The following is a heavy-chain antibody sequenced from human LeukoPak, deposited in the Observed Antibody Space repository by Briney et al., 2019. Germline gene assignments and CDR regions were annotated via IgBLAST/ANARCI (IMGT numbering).Heavy chain of an antibody. Sequence: SETLSLTCTVSGGSISSYYWSWMRQSPGKGLEWIGYIYYSGNTNYNPSLKSRVTISIDTSKNQFSLKLSSVTAADTAVYYCARDGGSGWYLGYYYYYMDVWGKGTTVTVSS. CDR1: GGSISSYY. V-gene: IGHV4-59*12. CDR2: IYYSGNT. D-gene: IGHD6-19*01. CDR3: ARDGGSGWYLGYYYYYMDV. J-gene: IGHJ6*03.